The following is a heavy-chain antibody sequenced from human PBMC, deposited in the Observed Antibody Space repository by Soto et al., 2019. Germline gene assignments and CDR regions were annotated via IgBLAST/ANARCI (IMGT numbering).Heavy chain of an antibody. J-gene: IGHJ6*02. CDR1: GFSLSTSGVG. D-gene: IGHD2-2*01. CDR3: AHSGDCSSTSCYAGYGMDV. Sequence: ESGPTLVNPTQTLTLTCTFSGFSLSTSGVGVGWIRQPPGKAPEWLALIYWDDDKRYSPSLKSRLTITKDTSKNQVVLTMTNMDPVDTATYYCAHSGDCSSTSCYAGYGMDVWGQGTTVTVS. V-gene: IGHV2-5*02. CDR2: IYWDDDK.